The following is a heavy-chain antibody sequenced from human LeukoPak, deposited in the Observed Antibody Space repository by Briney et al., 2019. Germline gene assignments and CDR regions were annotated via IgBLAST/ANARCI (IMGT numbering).Heavy chain of an antibody. V-gene: IGHV3-33*01. D-gene: IGHD3-22*01. CDR2: IWYDGSNK. CDR3: ASGGPDYYDSSGYYPSPPDY. Sequence: PGRSLRLSCAAPGFTFSSYGMHWVRQAPGKGLEWVAVIWYDGSNKYYADSVKGRFTISRDNSKNTLYLQMNSLRAEDTAVYYCASGGPDYYDSSGYYPSPPDYWGQGTLVTVSS. CDR1: GFTFSSYG. J-gene: IGHJ4*02.